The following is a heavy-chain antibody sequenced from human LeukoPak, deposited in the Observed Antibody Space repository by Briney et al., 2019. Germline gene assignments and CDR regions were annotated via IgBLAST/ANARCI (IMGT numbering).Heavy chain of an antibody. CDR3: ARRYCSSTSCYQYYYYMDV. Sequence: ASVKVSCKASGYTFTNYGISWARQAPGQGLEWMGWISAYNGNTNYAQKLQGRVTMTTDTSTSTAYMELRSLRSDDTAVYYCARRYCSSTSCYQYYYYMDVWGKGTTVTVSS. V-gene: IGHV1-18*01. CDR2: ISAYNGNT. J-gene: IGHJ6*03. D-gene: IGHD2-2*01. CDR1: GYTFTNYG.